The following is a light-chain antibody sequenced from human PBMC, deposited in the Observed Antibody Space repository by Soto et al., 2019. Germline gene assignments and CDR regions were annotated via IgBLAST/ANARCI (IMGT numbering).Light chain of an antibody. J-gene: IGKJ1*01. CDR2: GPS. CDR1: QSVSYN. V-gene: IGKV3-15*01. Sequence: EIVMTQSPATLSVSPGERVTLSCRASQSVSYNLAWYQQKPGQAPRLLIYGPSTRATGIPARFSGSGSGTEFTLTISRLQSEDFALYYCKEYNNWPRTVGKGTKVDIK. CDR3: KEYNNWPRT.